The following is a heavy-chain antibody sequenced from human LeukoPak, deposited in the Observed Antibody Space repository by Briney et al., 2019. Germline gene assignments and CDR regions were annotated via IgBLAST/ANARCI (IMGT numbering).Heavy chain of an antibody. D-gene: IGHD4-11*01. CDR2: INHSGST. CDR1: GGSFSGYY. V-gene: IGHV4-34*01. J-gene: IGHJ6*02. CDR3: ARGIRLYSNYGYYYYYGMDV. Sequence: SETLSLTCAVSGGSFSGYYWTWIRQPPGKGLEWIGEINHSGSTNYNPSLKSRVTISVDTSKNQFSLKLSSVTAADTAVYYCARGIRLYSNYGYYYYYGMDVWGQGTTVTVSS.